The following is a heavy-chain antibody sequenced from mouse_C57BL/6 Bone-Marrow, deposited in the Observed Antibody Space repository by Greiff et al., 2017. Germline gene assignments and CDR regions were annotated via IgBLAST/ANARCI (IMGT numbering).Heavy chain of an antibody. Sequence: VQLQQSGPELVKPGASVKISCTASGYAFSSSWMNWVKQRPGKGLEWIGRIYPGDGDTNYNGKFKGQATLTADKSSSTAYMQLSRLTSEDSAVYFCARLRPNYFDYWGQGTTLTVST. J-gene: IGHJ2*01. CDR3: ARLRPNYFDY. D-gene: IGHD2-12*01. CDR1: GYAFSSSW. V-gene: IGHV1-82*01. CDR2: IYPGDGDT.